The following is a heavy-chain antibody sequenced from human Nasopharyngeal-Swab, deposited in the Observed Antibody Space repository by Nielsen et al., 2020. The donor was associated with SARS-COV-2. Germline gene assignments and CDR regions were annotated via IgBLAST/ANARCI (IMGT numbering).Heavy chain of an antibody. CDR2: ISYDGSNK. D-gene: IGHD3-3*01. V-gene: IGHV3-30-3*01. Sequence: GESLKISCAASGFTFSSYAMHWVRQPPGKGLEWVAVISYDGSNKYYADSVKGRFTISRDNSKNTLYLQMNSLRAEDTAVYYCARDHYDFWSGYNTRYYFDYWGQGTLVTVSS. CDR1: GFTFSSYA. J-gene: IGHJ4*02. CDR3: ARDHYDFWSGYNTRYYFDY.